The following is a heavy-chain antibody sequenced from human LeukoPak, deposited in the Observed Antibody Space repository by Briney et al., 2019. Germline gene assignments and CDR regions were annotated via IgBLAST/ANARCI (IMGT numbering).Heavy chain of an antibody. Sequence: PSETLSLTCTVSGGSISSYYWSWIRQPPGKGLEWIGYIYYSGSTNYNPSLKSRVTISVDTSKNQFSLKLSSVTAADTAVYYCARAPGYCSSTSCYAPRAFDYWGRGTLVTVSS. CDR1: GGSISSYY. J-gene: IGHJ4*02. CDR3: ARAPGYCSSTSCYAPRAFDY. V-gene: IGHV4-59*01. D-gene: IGHD2-2*01. CDR2: IYYSGST.